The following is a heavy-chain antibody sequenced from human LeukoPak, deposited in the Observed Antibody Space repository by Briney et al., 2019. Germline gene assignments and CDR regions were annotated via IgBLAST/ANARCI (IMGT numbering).Heavy chain of an antibody. CDR3: ASGAVADFDY. Sequence: PSETLSLTCTVSGGSISSGSYYWSWIRQPAGKGLEWIGYIYYSGSTNYNPSLKSRVTISVDTSKNQFSLKLSSVTAADTAVYYCASGAVADFDYWGQGTLVTVSS. J-gene: IGHJ4*02. V-gene: IGHV4-61*10. CDR1: GGSISSGSYY. CDR2: IYYSGST. D-gene: IGHD6-19*01.